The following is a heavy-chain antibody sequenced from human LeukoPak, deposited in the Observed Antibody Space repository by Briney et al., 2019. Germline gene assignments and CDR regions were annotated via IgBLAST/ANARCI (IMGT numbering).Heavy chain of an antibody. V-gene: IGHV3-48*03. CDR2: ISSRGSTI. D-gene: IGHD5-18*01. CDR1: GFTFSSYE. CDR3: ASQVDTAMVTDGYYFDY. J-gene: IGHJ4*02. Sequence: GGSLRLSCAASGFTFSSYEMNWVRQAPGKGLEWVSYISSRGSTIYYADSVKGRFTISRDNAKNSLYLQMNSLRAEDTAVYYCASQVDTAMVTDGYYFDYWGQGTLVTVSS.